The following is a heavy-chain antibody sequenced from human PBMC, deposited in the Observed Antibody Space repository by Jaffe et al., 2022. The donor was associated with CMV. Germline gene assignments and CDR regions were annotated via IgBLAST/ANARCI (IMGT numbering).Heavy chain of an antibody. CDR1: GFPVNSNY. J-gene: IGHJ4*02. D-gene: IGHD3-22*01. V-gene: IGHV3-53*01. CDR2: ISTDGNP. CDR3: ARFTNHYESSGGPFADY. Sequence: EVQLVESGGGLSQPGGSLRLSCAASGFPVNSNYMTWVRQAPGRGLEWVSLISTDGNPFYADSVRGRFTISRDVSKSTLSLQMDSLRAEDTAVYYCARFTNHYESSGGPFADYWGQGILVTVSS.